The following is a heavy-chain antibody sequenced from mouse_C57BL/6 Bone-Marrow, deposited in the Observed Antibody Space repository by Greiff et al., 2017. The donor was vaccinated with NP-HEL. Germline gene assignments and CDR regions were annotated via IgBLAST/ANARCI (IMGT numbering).Heavy chain of an antibody. J-gene: IGHJ4*01. D-gene: IGHD1-1*01. CDR3: ARPPITTVVRYYAMDY. CDR1: GYTFTSYW. V-gene: IGHV1-64*01. Sequence: QVQLQQPGAELVKPGASVKLSCKASGYTFTSYWMHWVKQRPGQGLEWIGMIHPNSGSTNYNEKFKSKATLTVDKSSSTAYMQLSSLTSEDSAVYYCARPPITTVVRYYAMDYWGQGTSVTVSS. CDR2: IHPNSGST.